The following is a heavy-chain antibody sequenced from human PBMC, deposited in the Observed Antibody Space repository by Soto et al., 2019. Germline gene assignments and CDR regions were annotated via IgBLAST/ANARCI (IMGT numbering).Heavy chain of an antibody. CDR2: IWYDGSNK. Sequence: GGSLRLSCAASGFTFSSYGMHWVRQAPGKGLEWVAVIWYDGSNKYYADSVKGRFTISRDNSKNTLYLQMNSLRAEDTAVYYCARDPHRSTNWNYAFDIWGQGTMVTVSS. J-gene: IGHJ3*02. V-gene: IGHV3-33*08. CDR3: ARDPHRSTNWNYAFDI. CDR1: GFTFSSYG. D-gene: IGHD1-7*01.